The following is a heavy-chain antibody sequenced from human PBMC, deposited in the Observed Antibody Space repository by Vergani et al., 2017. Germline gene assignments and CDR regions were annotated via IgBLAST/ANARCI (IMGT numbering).Heavy chain of an antibody. D-gene: IGHD4-17*01. CDR1: GFTFSSYS. CDR2: INIGGRT. CDR3: ARGMTTETTDLDGFDI. V-gene: IGHV3-66*02. J-gene: IGHJ3*02. Sequence: EVQLVESGGGLVKPGGSLRLSCAASGFTFSSYSMNWVRQAPGKGLEWVSTINIGGRTSYADSVKGRLTLTRDDSKNTLHLQMNSLRPEDTAVYYCARGMTTETTDLDGFDIWGQGTMVNVSS.